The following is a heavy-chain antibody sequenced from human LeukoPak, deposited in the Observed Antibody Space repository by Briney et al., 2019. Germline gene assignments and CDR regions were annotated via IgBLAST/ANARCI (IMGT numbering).Heavy chain of an antibody. CDR1: GFTFSSYG. CDR3: ARDNFGFDY. Sequence: PGGSLTLSCAATGFTFSSYGMHWVRQAPGKGLEWVAVLWSDGSNKYYADSVKGRFTISIDNSKNTLYLQMNSLRAEDTAVFYCARDNFGFDYWGQGTLVTVSS. D-gene: IGHD1-20*01. V-gene: IGHV3-33*01. CDR2: LWSDGSNK. J-gene: IGHJ4*02.